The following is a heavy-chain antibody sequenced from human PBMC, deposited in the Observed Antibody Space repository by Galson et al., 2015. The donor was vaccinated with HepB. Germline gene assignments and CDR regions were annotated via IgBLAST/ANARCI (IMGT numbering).Heavy chain of an antibody. Sequence: SLRLSCAASGFTFSSYAMHWVRQAPGKGLEWVAVISYDGSNKYYADSVKGRFTISRDNSKNTLYLQMNSLRAEDTAVYYCARDRGGRLRYPLDYWGQGTLVTVSS. D-gene: IGHD4-17*01. V-gene: IGHV3-30*04. J-gene: IGHJ4*02. CDR1: GFTFSSYA. CDR2: ISYDGSNK. CDR3: ARDRGGRLRYPLDY.